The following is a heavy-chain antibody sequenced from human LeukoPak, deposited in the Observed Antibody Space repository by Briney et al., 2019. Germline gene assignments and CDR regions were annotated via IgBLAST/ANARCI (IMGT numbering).Heavy chain of an antibody. CDR1: GFTFSSYA. Sequence: GASLRLSCAASGFTFSSYAMNWVRQAPGKGLEWVSSISSSSYIYYADSVKGRFTISRDNAKNSLYLQMNSLRAEDTAVYYCAREAGHSDYWGQGTLVTVSS. D-gene: IGHD6-13*01. CDR2: ISSSSYI. CDR3: AREAGHSDY. J-gene: IGHJ4*02. V-gene: IGHV3-21*01.